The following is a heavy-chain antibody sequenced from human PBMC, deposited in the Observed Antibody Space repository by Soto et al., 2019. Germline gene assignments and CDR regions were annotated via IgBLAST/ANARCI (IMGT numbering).Heavy chain of an antibody. V-gene: IGHV3-23*01. D-gene: IGHD1-1*01. J-gene: IGHJ5*02. Sequence: PGGSLRLSCAASGFIFSNYAMSWVRQTPGKGLEWVAALSRSGGATYYADSVRGRFTISRDASKDTLFLQMRNLRAEDTAIYYCSKGEMSTIRNSFDPWGQGTLVTVSS. CDR1: GFIFSNYA. CDR2: LSRSGGAT. CDR3: SKGEMSTIRNSFDP.